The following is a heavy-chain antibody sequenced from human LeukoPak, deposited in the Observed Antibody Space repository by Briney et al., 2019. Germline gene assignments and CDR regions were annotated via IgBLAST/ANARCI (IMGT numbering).Heavy chain of an antibody. CDR2: IFYSGST. CDR1: GGSIRSSY. J-gene: IGHJ4*02. CDR3: ARGALLWFGAKMEYYFDY. Sequence: PSETLSLTCTVSGGSIRSSYWGWIRQPPGKGLGGIGYIFYSGSTNYNPSLKSRVTISVDTSKNQFSLKLSSVTAADTAVYYCARGALLWFGAKMEYYFDYWGQGTPLTVSS. V-gene: IGHV4-59*01. D-gene: IGHD3-10*01.